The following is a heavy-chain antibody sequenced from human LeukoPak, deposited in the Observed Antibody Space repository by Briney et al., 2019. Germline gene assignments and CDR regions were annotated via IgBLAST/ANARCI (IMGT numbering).Heavy chain of an antibody. J-gene: IGHJ4*02. CDR1: GYTFTSYD. CDR2: INPSGGST. D-gene: IGHD3-22*01. V-gene: IGHV1-46*01. Sequence: GASVKVSCKASGYTFTSYDINWVRQATGQGLEWMGIINPSGGSTSYAQKFQGRVTMTRDTSTSTVYMELSSLRSEDTAVYYCARVPRNYDSSGYYYKIPIFDYWGQGTLVTVSS. CDR3: ARVPRNYDSSGYYYKIPIFDY.